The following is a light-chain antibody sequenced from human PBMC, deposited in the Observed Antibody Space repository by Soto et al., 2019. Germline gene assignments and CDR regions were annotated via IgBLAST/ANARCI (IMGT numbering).Light chain of an antibody. CDR3: QQYNSYSWT. V-gene: IGKV1-5*01. J-gene: IGKJ1*01. CDR1: QSVSSW. CDR2: DAS. Sequence: EILMTQSPSTLSASVGERVTLTCRASQSVSSWLAWYQQKPGKAPKLLIYDASNWASGVPSRFSGSGSGTEFTLTISSLQPDDFATYYCQQYNSYSWTFGQGTKVEIK.